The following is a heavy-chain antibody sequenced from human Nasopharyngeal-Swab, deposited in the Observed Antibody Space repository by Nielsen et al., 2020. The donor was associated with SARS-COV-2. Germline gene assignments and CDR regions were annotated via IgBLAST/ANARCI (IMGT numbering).Heavy chain of an antibody. D-gene: IGHD3-22*01. V-gene: IGHV3-11*04. J-gene: IGHJ3*02. CDR2: ISSSGSTI. Sequence: WIRQPPGKGLEWVSYISSSGSTIYYADSVKGRFTISRDNAKNSLYLQMNSLRAEDTAVYYCARALHIYYYDSSGYFGDAFDIWGQGTMVTVSS. CDR3: ARALHIYYYDSSGYFGDAFDI.